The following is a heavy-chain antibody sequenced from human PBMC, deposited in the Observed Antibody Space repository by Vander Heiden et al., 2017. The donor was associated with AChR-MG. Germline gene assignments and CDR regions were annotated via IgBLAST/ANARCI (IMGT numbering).Heavy chain of an antibody. D-gene: IGHD1-26*01. Sequence: QMQLVQSGPEVKKPGTSVKASCKASGFTFTSSAVQWVRQARGQRLEWIGWIVVGSGNTNDAQKFQERVTITRDMSTSTAYMEMSSLRSEDTAVYDCAGGGPGASSWGQGTLVTVSS. CDR3: AGGGPGASS. CDR1: GFTFTSSA. J-gene: IGHJ5*02. V-gene: IGHV1-58*01. CDR2: IVVGSGNT.